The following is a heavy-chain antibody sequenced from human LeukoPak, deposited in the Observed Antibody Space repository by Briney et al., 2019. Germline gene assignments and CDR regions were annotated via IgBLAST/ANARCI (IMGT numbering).Heavy chain of an antibody. D-gene: IGHD2-2*01. J-gene: IGHJ5*02. V-gene: IGHV4-59*08. CDR2: IYYSGST. CDR1: GGSISSYY. CDR3: ARLAGHCSSTSCVGGWFDP. Sequence: SETLSLTCTVSGGSISSYYWSWIRQPPGKGLEWIGYIYYSGSTNYNPSLKSRVTISVDTSKNQFSLKLSSVTATDAAVYYCARLAGHCSSTSCVGGWFDPWGQGTLVTVSS.